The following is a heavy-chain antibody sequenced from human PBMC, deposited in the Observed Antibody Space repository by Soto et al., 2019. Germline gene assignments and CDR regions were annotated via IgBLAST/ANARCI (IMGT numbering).Heavy chain of an antibody. CDR3: VRAIAHNATDV. J-gene: IGHJ6*02. CDR2: INSDGSST. Sequence: GGSLRLACVASGFIFSNCGMHWVRQAPGMGLVWVSHINSDGSSTTYADSVKGRFTISRDNAKNTLYLQMNSLRAEDTAVYYCVRAIAHNATDVSGPATTVTVSS. CDR1: GFIFSNCG. V-gene: IGHV3-74*01. D-gene: IGHD3-22*01.